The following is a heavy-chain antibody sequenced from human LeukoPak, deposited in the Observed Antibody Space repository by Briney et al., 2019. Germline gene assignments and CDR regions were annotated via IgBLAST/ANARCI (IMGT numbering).Heavy chain of an antibody. V-gene: IGHV1-18*01. CDR3: ARVAAAATLYYFGY. D-gene: IGHD6-13*01. J-gene: IGHJ4*02. Sequence: ASVKVSCKASGYTFTSYGISWVRQAPGQGLEWMGWISAYNGNTNYAQKLQGRVTMTTDTSTSTAYMELRSLRSDDTAVYYCARVAAAATLYYFGYWGQGTLVTVSS. CDR2: ISAYNGNT. CDR1: GYTFTSYG.